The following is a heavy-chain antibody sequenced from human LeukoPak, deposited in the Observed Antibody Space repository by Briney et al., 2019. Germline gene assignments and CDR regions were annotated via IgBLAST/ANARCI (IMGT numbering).Heavy chain of an antibody. CDR1: GFTFDDYA. D-gene: IGHD6-13*01. CDR2: ISGDGGST. CDR3: AKDYIIAAPEEDY. V-gene: IGHV3-43*02. J-gene: IGHJ4*02. Sequence: GGSLRLSCAASGFTFDDYAMHWVRHAPGKGLEGVSLISGDGGSTYYADSVKGRFTISRDNSENSLYLQMNSLRTEDTALYYCAKDYIIAAPEEDYWGQGTLVTVSS.